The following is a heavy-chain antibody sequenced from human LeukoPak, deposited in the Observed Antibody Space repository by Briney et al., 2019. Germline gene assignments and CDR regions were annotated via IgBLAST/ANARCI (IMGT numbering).Heavy chain of an antibody. CDR2: IYYSGST. CDR1: GGSISGYH. D-gene: IGHD4-17*01. CDR3: ARSTVTAAPLFY. J-gene: IGHJ4*02. Sequence: SETLTLICTVSGGSISGYHWSWIRQPPGKGLEWIGNIYYSGSTNYNPSLKSRVTISVDTSKNQFSLKLSSVTAADRAVYYCARSTVTAAPLFYWGQGTLVTISS. V-gene: IGHV4-59*01.